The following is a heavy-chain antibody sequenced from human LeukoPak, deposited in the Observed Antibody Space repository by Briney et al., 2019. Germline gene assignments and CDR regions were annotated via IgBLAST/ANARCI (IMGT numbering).Heavy chain of an antibody. CDR3: AKGRGSSARYYFDY. D-gene: IGHD1-26*01. J-gene: IGHJ4*02. CDR2: ISWNSGGI. V-gene: IGHV3-9*01. CDR1: GFTFDDYA. Sequence: GGSQRLSCAASGFTFDDYAMHWVRQAPGKGLEWVSGISWNSGGIGYADSVKGRFTISRDNAKNSLYLQMNSLRAEDTALYYCAKGRGSSARYYFDYWGQGTLVTVSS.